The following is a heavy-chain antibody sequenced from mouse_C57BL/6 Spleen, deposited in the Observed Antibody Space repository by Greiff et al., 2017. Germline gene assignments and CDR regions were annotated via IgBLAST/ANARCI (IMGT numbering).Heavy chain of an antibody. J-gene: IGHJ3*01. CDR1: GYTFTSYW. D-gene: IGHD2-10*01. CDR2: IDPSDSET. CDR3: ARGGYLLWSSRFAY. Sequence: QVQLQQPGAELVRPGSSVKLSCKASGYTFTSYWMHWVKQRPIQGLEWIGNIDPSDSETHYNQKFKDKATLTVDKSSSTAYMQLSSLTSEDSAVYYCARGGYLLWSSRFAYWGQGTLVTVSA. V-gene: IGHV1-52*01.